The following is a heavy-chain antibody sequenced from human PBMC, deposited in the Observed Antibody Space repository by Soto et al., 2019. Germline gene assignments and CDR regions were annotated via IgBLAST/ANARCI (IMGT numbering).Heavy chain of an antibody. J-gene: IGHJ4*02. CDR3: ARAVAVAADFDY. D-gene: IGHD6-19*01. V-gene: IGHV1-3*01. CDR1: GYTFTGYA. CDR2: INAGNGNT. Sequence: GASVKVSCKASGYTFTGYAMHWVRQAPGQRLEWMGWINAGNGNTKYSQKFQGRVTITRDTSASTAYMELSSLRSEDTAVYYCARAVAVAADFDYWGQENLVTVS.